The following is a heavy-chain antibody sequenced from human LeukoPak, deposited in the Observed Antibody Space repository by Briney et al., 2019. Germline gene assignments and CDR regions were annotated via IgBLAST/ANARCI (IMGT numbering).Heavy chain of an antibody. Sequence: GASVKVSCKASGYTFTGYYMHWVRQAPGQGLEWMGWINPNSGGTNYAQKFQGRVTMTRDTSIGTAYMELSRLRSDDTAVYYCAREGPPAVAGTEYYFDYWGQGTLVTVSS. CDR2: INPNSGGT. V-gene: IGHV1-2*02. CDR1: GYTFTGYY. J-gene: IGHJ4*02. D-gene: IGHD6-19*01. CDR3: AREGPPAVAGTEYYFDY.